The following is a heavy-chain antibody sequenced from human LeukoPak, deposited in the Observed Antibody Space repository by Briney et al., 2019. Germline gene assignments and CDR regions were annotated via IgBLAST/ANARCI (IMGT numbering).Heavy chain of an antibody. CDR2: IIPIFGTA. CDR3: ARATVDTAMFDY. Sequence: SVKVSCKASGGTFSSYAISWVRQAPGQGLEWMGGIIPIFGTANYAQKFQGRVTITTDESTSTAYMELSSLRSEDTAVYYCARATVDTAMFDYWGQGTLVTVSS. D-gene: IGHD5-18*01. V-gene: IGHV1-69*05. J-gene: IGHJ4*02. CDR1: GGTFSSYA.